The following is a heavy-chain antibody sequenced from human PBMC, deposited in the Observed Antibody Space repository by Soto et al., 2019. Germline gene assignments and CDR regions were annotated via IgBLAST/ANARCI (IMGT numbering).Heavy chain of an antibody. V-gene: IGHV4-59*01. D-gene: IGHD2-15*01. Sequence: QVQLQESGPGLVKPSETLSLTCTVSGGSISSYYWSWIRQPPGKGLEWIGYIYYSGSTNYNPSLKSRVTISVDTSKNQFSLKLSSVTAADTAVYYCASSRYFWYFDLWGRGTLVTVSS. J-gene: IGHJ2*01. CDR3: ASSRYFWYFDL. CDR1: GGSISSYY. CDR2: IYYSGST.